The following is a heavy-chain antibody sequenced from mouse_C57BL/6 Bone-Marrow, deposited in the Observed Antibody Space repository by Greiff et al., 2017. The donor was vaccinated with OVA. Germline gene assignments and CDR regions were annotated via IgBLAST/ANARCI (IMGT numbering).Heavy chain of an antibody. J-gene: IGHJ1*03. V-gene: IGHV1-42*01. CDR2: INPSTGGT. Sequence: EVKLQESGPELVKPRASVKISCKASGYSFTGYYMNWVKQSPEKSLEWIGEINPSTGGTTYNQKFKAKATLTVDKSSSTAYMQLKSLTSEDSAVYYCARGDGYFWYFDVWGTGTTVTVSS. CDR1: GYSFTGYY. D-gene: IGHD2-3*01. CDR3: ARGDGYFWYFDV.